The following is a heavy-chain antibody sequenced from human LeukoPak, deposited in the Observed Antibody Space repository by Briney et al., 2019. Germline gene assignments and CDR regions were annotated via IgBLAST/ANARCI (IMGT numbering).Heavy chain of an antibody. J-gene: IGHJ4*02. CDR3: AEDAAGPEY. CDR2: ISSNGGST. Sequence: PGGSLRVSCSASGFTFSSYDMHWVRQAPGKGLEYVSTISSNGGSTHYADSVKGRFTISRDNSKNTLYFQMNSLRAEDTAVYYCAEDAAGPEYWGQGTLVTVSS. D-gene: IGHD6-13*01. V-gene: IGHV3-64*05. CDR1: GFTFSSYD.